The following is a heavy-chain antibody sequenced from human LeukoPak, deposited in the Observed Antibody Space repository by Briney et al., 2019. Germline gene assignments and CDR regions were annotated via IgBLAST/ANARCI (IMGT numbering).Heavy chain of an antibody. Sequence: SETLSLTCTVSGGSISSYYWSWIRQPAGTGLEWIGRIYTSGSTNYNPSLKSRVTMSVDTSKNQFSLKLSSVPAADTAVYYWARTIGLMVYAGMLDWFDPWGQGTLVTVSS. D-gene: IGHD2-8*01. CDR2: IYTSGST. CDR1: GGSISSYY. CDR3: ARTIGLMVYAGMLDWFDP. J-gene: IGHJ5*02. V-gene: IGHV4-4*07.